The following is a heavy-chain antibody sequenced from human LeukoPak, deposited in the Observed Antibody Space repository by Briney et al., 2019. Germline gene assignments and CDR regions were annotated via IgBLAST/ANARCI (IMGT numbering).Heavy chain of an antibody. V-gene: IGHV3-21*01. D-gene: IGHD3-22*01. CDR1: GFTFTTFT. CDR3: ARDGYYYDSSGYLLY. J-gene: IGHJ4*02. CDR2: ISSSSSYI. Sequence: GGSLRLSCAASGFTFTTFTMNWVRQAPGKGLEWVSSISSSSSYIYYADSVKGRFTISRDNAKNSLYLQMNSLRAEDTAVYYCARDGYYYDSSGYLLYRGQGTLVTVSS.